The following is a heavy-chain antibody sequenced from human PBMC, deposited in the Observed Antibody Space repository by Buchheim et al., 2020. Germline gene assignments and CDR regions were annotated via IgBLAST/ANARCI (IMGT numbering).Heavy chain of an antibody. Sequence: QVQLQESGPGLVKPSGTLSLTCAVSGGSISSSNWWSWVRQPPGKGLEWIGEIYHSGSTTYNPSRKSRVTISVDKSQKQSSLKLSSVTAADTAVYYCAVLSGDCSGGSCYYFDYWGQGTL. V-gene: IGHV4-4*02. D-gene: IGHD2-15*01. CDR1: GGSISSSNW. CDR2: IYHSGST. J-gene: IGHJ4*02. CDR3: AVLSGDCSGGSCYYFDY.